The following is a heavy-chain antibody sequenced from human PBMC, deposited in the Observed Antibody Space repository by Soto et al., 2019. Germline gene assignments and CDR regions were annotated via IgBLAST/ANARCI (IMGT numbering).Heavy chain of an antibody. CDR2: IIPFFGTA. J-gene: IGHJ4*02. D-gene: IGHD3-16*01. V-gene: IGHV1-69*13. CDR3: ARTAPMDAGDKYYYDF. Sequence: SVKVSCKASGGTFSSYAISWVRQAPGQGLEWMGGIIPFFGTAEYSQKFEDRITITADESTNTVYMDLRSLTSEDTAIYYCARTAPMDAGDKYYYDFWGQGALVTV. CDR1: GGTFSSYA.